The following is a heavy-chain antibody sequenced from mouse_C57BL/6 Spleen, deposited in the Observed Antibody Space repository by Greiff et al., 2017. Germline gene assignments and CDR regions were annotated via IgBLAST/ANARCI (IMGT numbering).Heavy chain of an antibody. CDR1: GYTFTSYW. CDR3: ASRYDVSNDTYY. V-gene: IGHV1-55*01. CDR2: IDPASGST. J-gene: IGHJ2*01. D-gene: IGHD1-1*01. Sequence: QVQLQQPGAELVKPGASVKMSCKASGYTFTSYWIPWVKQRPGQGLEWIGEIDPASGSTNYNEKFKGKATLAVDTSSSTAYMQLSSLTSEDSAVYYCASRYDVSNDTYYWGQGTTLTVSS.